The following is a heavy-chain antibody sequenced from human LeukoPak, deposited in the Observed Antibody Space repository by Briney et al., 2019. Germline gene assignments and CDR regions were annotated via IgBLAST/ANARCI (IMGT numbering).Heavy chain of an antibody. CDR3: VRQYSSGWYYFDY. V-gene: IGHV3-20*04. Sequence: PGGSLRLACAASGLTFDDYGMSWVRQGPGMGLEWVSGINWNGGSTAYADSVKGRFAISRDNAKNSLYLQMNSLRAEDTALYYCVRQYSSGWYYFDYWGQGTLVTVSS. D-gene: IGHD6-19*01. CDR1: GLTFDDYG. J-gene: IGHJ4*02. CDR2: INWNGGST.